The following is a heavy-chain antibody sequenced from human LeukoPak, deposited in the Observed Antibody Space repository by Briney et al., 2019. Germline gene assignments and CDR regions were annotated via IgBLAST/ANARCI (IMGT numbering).Heavy chain of an antibody. CDR2: MNPNSGNT. J-gene: IGHJ5*02. D-gene: IGHD7-27*01. CDR1: GYTFTSYD. Sequence: ASVKVFCKAPGYTFTSYDINWVRQATGQGLEWMGWMNPNSGNTGYAQKFQGRVTITRNTSISTAYMELSSLRSEDTAVYYCARGELGNWFDPWGQGTLVTVSS. CDR3: ARGELGNWFDP. V-gene: IGHV1-8*03.